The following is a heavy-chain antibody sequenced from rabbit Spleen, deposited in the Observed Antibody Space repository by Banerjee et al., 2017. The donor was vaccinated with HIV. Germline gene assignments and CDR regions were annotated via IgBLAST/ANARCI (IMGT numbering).Heavy chain of an antibody. CDR2: INMVTGKS. CDR3: ARWDTSNNRAYEL. Sequence: EQLEESGGGLVKPEGSLTLTCKASGVSLNDKDVMCWVRQAPGKGLEWIACINMVTGKSVYASWAKGRFSMSRTSSTTVTLQMTSLTAADTATYFCARWDTSNNRAYELWGQGTLVTVS. J-gene: IGHJ4*01. V-gene: IGHV1S45*01. CDR1: GVSLNDKDV. D-gene: IGHD1-1*01.